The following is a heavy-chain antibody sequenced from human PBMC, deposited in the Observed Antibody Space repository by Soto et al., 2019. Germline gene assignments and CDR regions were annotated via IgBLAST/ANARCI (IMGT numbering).Heavy chain of an antibody. D-gene: IGHD1-1*01. CDR1: GSTFSGSA. J-gene: IGHJ4*02. CDR3: ARGSTTGATIEGFDY. Sequence: WASVKVSCKTSGSTFSGSAFRCVRQAPGQLLEWMGGLAPTLGTTNYAQHLQGRVTITTDESTGTSFMELTSLTSADTAVYYCARGSTTGATIEGFDYWGQGTLVTVSS. V-gene: IGHV1-69*05. CDR2: LAPTLGTT.